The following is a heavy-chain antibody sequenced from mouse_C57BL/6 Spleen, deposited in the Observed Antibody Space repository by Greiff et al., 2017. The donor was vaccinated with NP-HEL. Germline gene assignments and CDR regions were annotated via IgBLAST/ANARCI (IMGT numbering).Heavy chain of an antibody. D-gene: IGHD1-1*01. CDR1: GFTFSSYA. Sequence: DVKLVESGGGLVKPGGSLKLSCAASGFTFSSYAMSWVRQTPEKRLEWVATISDGGSYTYYPDNVKGRFTISRDNAKNNLYLQMSHLKSEDTAMYYCARVGYGSSPWYFDVWGTGTTVTVSS. V-gene: IGHV5-4*03. J-gene: IGHJ1*03. CDR2: ISDGGSYT. CDR3: ARVGYGSSPWYFDV.